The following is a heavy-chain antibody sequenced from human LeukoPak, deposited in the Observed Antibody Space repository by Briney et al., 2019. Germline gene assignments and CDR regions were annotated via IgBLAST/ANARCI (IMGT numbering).Heavy chain of an antibody. CDR3: ARDYYYDSSDY. Sequence: GGSLRLSCAASGFTFTNYAMSWVRQAPGKGLEWVANIKQDGSEKYYVDSVKGRFTISRDNAKNSLYLQMNSLRAEDTAVYYCARDYYYDSSDYWGQGTLVTVSS. V-gene: IGHV3-7*01. CDR2: IKQDGSEK. J-gene: IGHJ4*02. CDR1: GFTFTNYA. D-gene: IGHD3-22*01.